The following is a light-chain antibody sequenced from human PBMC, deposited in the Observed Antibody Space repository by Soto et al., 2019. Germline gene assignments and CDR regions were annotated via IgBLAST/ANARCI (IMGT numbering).Light chain of an antibody. CDR3: MQALQTPIT. J-gene: IGKJ5*01. V-gene: IGKV2-28*01. Sequence: DIVMTQSPLSLPVTPGESASISCRSSQSLLHSNGYNYLDWYLQKSGQSPQLLIYLGSNRASGVPDRFSGSGSGTDYTLKISRVEAEDVGVYYCMQALQTPITFGQGTRLEIK. CDR2: LGS. CDR1: QSLLHSNGYNY.